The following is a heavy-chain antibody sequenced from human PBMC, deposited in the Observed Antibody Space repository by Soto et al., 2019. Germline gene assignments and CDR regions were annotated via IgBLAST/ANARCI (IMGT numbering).Heavy chain of an antibody. Sequence: EVQLVESGGGLVQPGGSLRLSCAASGFTFSSYWMHWVRQAPGKGLVWVSRINSDGSSTSYADSVKGRFTISRDNAKNPLYLQMNSLRAEDTAVYYCARAPTHYYYDSSGYYYALDYWGQGTLVTVSS. D-gene: IGHD3-22*01. CDR2: INSDGSST. CDR3: ARAPTHYYYDSSGYYYALDY. CDR1: GFTFSSYW. J-gene: IGHJ4*02. V-gene: IGHV3-74*01.